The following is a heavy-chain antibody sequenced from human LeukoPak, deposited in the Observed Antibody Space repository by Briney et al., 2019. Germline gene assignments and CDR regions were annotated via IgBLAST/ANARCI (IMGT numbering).Heavy chain of an antibody. Sequence: GGSLRLSCAASGFTFSSYSMNWVRQAPGKGLEWVSSISSSSSYIYYADSVKGRFTISRDNAKNSLYLQMNSLRAEDTAVYYCARGPGVTMVRGVIITPYFDYWGQGTLATVSS. V-gene: IGHV3-21*01. CDR3: ARGPGVTMVRGVIITPYFDY. CDR2: ISSSSSYI. J-gene: IGHJ4*02. D-gene: IGHD3-10*01. CDR1: GFTFSSYS.